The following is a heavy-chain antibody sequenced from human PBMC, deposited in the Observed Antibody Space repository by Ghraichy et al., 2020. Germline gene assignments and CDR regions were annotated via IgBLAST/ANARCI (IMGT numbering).Heavy chain of an antibody. CDR3: AKGPRFYDTPYYFDY. CDR1: GFTFSSYV. V-gene: IGHV3-23*01. D-gene: IGHD2/OR15-2a*01. CDR2: ISSSGGTT. Sequence: GGSLRLSCVVSGFTFSSYVMTWVRQAPGKGLDWVSAISSSGGTTYYADSVKGRFTISRDNSKNTLYLQMNSLRAEDTAVYYCAKGPRFYDTPYYFDYWGQGILVTVSS. J-gene: IGHJ4*02.